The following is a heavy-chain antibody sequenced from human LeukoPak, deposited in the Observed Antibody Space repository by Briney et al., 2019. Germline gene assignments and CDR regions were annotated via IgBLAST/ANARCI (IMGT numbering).Heavy chain of an antibody. CDR1: GGSFSGYY. CDR2: INHSGST. J-gene: IGHJ4*02. Sequence: PSETLSLTCAVYGGSFSGYYWSWIRQPPGKGLEWIGEINHSGSTNYNPSLKSRVTISVDTSKNQFSLKLSSVTAADTAVYYCAAGASGWYVWWGQGTLVTVSS. D-gene: IGHD6-19*01. CDR3: AAGASGWYVW. V-gene: IGHV4-34*01.